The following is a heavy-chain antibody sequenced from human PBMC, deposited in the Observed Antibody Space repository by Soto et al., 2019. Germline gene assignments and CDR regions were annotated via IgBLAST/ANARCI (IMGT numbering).Heavy chain of an antibody. V-gene: IGHV4-39*01. CDR3: ATITRAYYMDV. Sequence: QLQLQESGPGLVKPSETLSLTCSVSGGSIISSSYYWGWIRQPPGKGLEWIGSIYYSGSSYYNPSLKGRVTLPVDTSENKFSLRLSSVTAADTAVYYCATITRAYYMDVWGKGTTVTVSS. D-gene: IGHD3-10*01. CDR2: IYYSGSS. CDR1: GGSIISSSYY. J-gene: IGHJ6*03.